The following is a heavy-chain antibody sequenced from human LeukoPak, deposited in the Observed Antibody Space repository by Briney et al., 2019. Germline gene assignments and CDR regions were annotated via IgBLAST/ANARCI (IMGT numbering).Heavy chain of an antibody. D-gene: IGHD3-10*01. CDR3: ARVGFRALDY. CDR2: INHSGST. V-gene: IGHV4-34*01. J-gene: IGHJ4*02. Sequence: SETLSLTCAVYGGSLSGYYWSWIRQPPGKGLEWIGEINHSGSTNYNPSLKSRVTISVDTCKNQSSLKLSSVTAADTAVYYCARVGFRALDYWGQGTLVTVSS. CDR1: GGSLSGYY.